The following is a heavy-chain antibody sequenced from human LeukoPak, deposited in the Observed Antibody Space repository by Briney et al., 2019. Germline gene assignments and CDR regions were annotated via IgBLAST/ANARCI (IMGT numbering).Heavy chain of an antibody. V-gene: IGHV1-18*01. CDR3: ASWYYYDSSGYPDY. CDR2: ISAYNGNT. J-gene: IGHJ4*02. D-gene: IGHD3-22*01. CDR1: GYTFTSYG. Sequence: ASVKVSCKASGYTFTSYGISWVRQAPGQGLEWMGWISAYNGNTNYAQKLQGRVTMTTDTSTSTAYMELRSLRSDDTAVYYCASWYYYDSSGYPDYWGQGTLVTVSS.